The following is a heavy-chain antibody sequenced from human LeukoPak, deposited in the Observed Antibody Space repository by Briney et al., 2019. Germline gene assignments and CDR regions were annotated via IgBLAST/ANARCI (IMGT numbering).Heavy chain of an antibody. V-gene: IGHV4-39*02. D-gene: IGHD5-24*01. CDR2: LYYSGST. J-gene: IGHJ5*02. CDR3: ARDNSVRDEAWWFNP. Sequence: PSETLSLTCTVSGGSISSSSYYWGWIRQPPGKGLEWIGNLYYSGSTYYNPSLKSRVTISVDTSKNQFSLKLSSVTAADTAVYYCARDNSVRDEAWWFNPWGQGTLVTVSS. CDR1: GGSISSSSYY.